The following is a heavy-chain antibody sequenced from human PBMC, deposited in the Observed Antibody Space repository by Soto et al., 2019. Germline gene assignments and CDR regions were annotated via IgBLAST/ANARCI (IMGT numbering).Heavy chain of an antibody. D-gene: IGHD2-15*01. CDR3: ARPRGRADRLGVDP. Sequence: GETLKISCKGSGYSFTSYWISWARQMPGKGLEWMGRIDPSDSYTNCSPSFQGHVTISADKPISTAYLQWSSLKASDTAMYYCARPRGRADRLGVDPGGQGTLVTVSS. CDR1: GYSFTSYW. CDR2: IDPSDSYT. V-gene: IGHV5-10-1*01. J-gene: IGHJ5*02.